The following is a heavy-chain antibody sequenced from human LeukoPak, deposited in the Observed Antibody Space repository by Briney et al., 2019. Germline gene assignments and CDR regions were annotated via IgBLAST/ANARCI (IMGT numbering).Heavy chain of an antibody. CDR1: GFTFSDYT. V-gene: IGHV3-48*01. J-gene: IGHJ5*02. CDR2: IDLTSTTK. CDR3: ARGPPLFDP. Sequence: SGGSLLLSCTASGFTFSDYTMNWVRQAPGKGLEWLSYIDLTSTTKYYADSVKGRFTISRDNAKNSLYLQMNSLRAEDTAIYYCARGPPLFDPWGQGTLVTVSS.